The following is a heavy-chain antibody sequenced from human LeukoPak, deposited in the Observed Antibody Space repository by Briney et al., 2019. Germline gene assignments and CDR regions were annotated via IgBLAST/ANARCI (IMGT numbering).Heavy chain of an antibody. V-gene: IGHV4-61*02. D-gene: IGHD3-9*01. CDR1: GGSISSGSYY. Sequence: SETLSLTCTVSGGSISSGSYYWSWIRQPAGKGLEWIGRIYTSGSTNYNPSLKSRVTISVDTSKNQFSLKLSSVTAADTAVYYCARVGVRVLTPDAFDIWGQGTMVTVSS. CDR3: ARVGVRVLTPDAFDI. J-gene: IGHJ3*02. CDR2: IYTSGST.